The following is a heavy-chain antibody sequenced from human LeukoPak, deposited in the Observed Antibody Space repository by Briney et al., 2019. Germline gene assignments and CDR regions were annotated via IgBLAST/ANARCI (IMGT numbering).Heavy chain of an antibody. J-gene: IGHJ4*02. CDR2: IISINNYI. V-gene: IGHV3-21*01. D-gene: IGHD2-2*01. Sequence: GGSLRLSCAPSVYTFSSYSMNWVRQAPRKGLERVSYIISINNYIYYADSVKGRFTISRDRAKNSLYLQMNSLRAEDTAVYYCARDRCSTTCYYVTYWGQGTLVTVSS. CDR1: VYTFSSYS. CDR3: ARDRCSTTCYYVTY.